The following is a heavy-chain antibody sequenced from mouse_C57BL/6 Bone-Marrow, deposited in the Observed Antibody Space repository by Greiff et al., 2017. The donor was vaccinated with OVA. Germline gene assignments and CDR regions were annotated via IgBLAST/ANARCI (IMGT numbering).Heavy chain of an antibody. D-gene: IGHD2-5*01. CDR3: ASSNPCFAY. CDR1: GFTFSDYY. J-gene: IGHJ3*01. CDR2: ISNGGGST. Sequence: EVQVVESGGGLVQPGGSLKLSCAASGFTFSDYYMYWVRQTPEKRLEWVAYISNGGGSTYYPDTVKGRFTISRDNAKNTLYLQMSRLKSEDTAMYYCASSNPCFAYWGQGTLVTVSA. V-gene: IGHV5-12*01.